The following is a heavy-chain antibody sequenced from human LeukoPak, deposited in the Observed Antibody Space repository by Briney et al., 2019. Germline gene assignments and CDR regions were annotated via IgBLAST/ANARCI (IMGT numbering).Heavy chain of an antibody. V-gene: IGHV3-9*01. D-gene: IGHD3-16*01. J-gene: IGHJ4*02. CDR3: AKALVGEQYYFDY. CDR2: ISWNSGSI. Sequence: GGSLRLSCAASGFTFDDYAMHWDRQAPGKVLEWVSGISWNSGSIGYADSVKRRFTISRDNAKNSLYLQMNSLRAEDTALYYCAKALVGEQYYFDYWGQGTLVTVSS. CDR1: GFTFDDYA.